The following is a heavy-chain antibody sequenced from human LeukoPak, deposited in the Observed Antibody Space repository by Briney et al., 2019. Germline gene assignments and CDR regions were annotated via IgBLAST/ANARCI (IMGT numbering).Heavy chain of an antibody. J-gene: IGHJ4*02. Sequence: SETLSLTCTVSGGSLSSSSYYWGWIRLPPGKGLEWIGSIYYSGSTYYNPSLKSQVTISVDTSKNQFSLKLSSVTAADTAVYYCALKPAYYDSSGSTDYWGQGTLVTVSS. CDR2: IYYSGST. V-gene: IGHV4-39*01. D-gene: IGHD3-22*01. CDR3: ALKPAYYDSSGSTDY. CDR1: GGSLSSSSYY.